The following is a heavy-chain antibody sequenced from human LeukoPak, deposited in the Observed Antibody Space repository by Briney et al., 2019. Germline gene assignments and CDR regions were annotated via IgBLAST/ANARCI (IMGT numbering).Heavy chain of an antibody. J-gene: IGHJ4*02. CDR2: IYTSGST. CDR1: GGSISSGSYY. Sequence: SETLSLTCTVSGGSISSGSYYWSWIRQPAGKGLEWIGRIYTSGSTNYNPSLKSRVTISVDTSKNQFSLKLSSVTAADTAVYYCARGSFRRRFGELFARYFDYWGQGTLVTVSS. V-gene: IGHV4-61*02. D-gene: IGHD3-10*01. CDR3: ARGSFRRRFGELFARYFDY.